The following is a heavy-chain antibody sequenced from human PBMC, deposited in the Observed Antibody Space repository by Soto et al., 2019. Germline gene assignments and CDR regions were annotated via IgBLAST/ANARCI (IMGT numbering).Heavy chain of an antibody. Sequence: QVQLVQSGAEVKKPGSSVKVSCKASGGTLSSYTFSWVRQAPGQGLEWMGRVIPNLGVTNYAKKFQGRFTIFGDTATNSAEMEQKSLRYEDTAVYYCARDKGYCSDPSAPAFDYGGKGTLVTVSP. CDR3: ARDKGYCSDPSAPAFDY. D-gene: IGHD2-15*01. CDR1: GGTLSSYT. CDR2: VIPNLGVT. V-gene: IGHV1-69*08. J-gene: IGHJ4*02.